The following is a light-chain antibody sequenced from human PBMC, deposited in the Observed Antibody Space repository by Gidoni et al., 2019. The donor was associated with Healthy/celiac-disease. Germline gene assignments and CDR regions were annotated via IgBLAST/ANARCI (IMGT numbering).Light chain of an antibody. CDR1: QSISSY. Sequence: DIQMTQSPSSLSASVGDRVTITCRASQSISSYLNWYQQKPGKDPKLLIYAASSLQSGVPSRFSGSGSGTDFTLTISSLQPEDFATYYCQQSYSTPPVFXGXTKVEIK. CDR2: AAS. V-gene: IGKV1-39*01. J-gene: IGKJ4*01. CDR3: QQSYSTPPV.